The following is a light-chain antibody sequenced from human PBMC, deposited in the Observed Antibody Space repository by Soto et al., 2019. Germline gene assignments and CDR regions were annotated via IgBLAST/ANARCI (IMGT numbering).Light chain of an antibody. CDR1: SSDVGGYNY. J-gene: IGLJ2*01. CDR2: DVS. Sequence: QAAVTQPASVSGSPGQSIPISCTGTSSDVGGYNYVSWYQQHPGKAPKLMIYDVSNRPSGVSNRFSGSKSGNTASLTISGLQAEDEADYYCSSYTGSSTPLVFGGGTQLTVL. CDR3: SSYTGSSTPLV. V-gene: IGLV2-14*01.